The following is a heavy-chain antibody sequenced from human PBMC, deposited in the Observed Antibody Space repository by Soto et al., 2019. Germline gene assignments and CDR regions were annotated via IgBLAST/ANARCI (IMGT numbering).Heavy chain of an antibody. CDR2: IYYSGST. Sequence: SETLSLTCTVSGGSISSSSYYWGWIRQPPGKGLEWIATIYYSGSTYYNPSLKSRVTISVDTSKNQFSLKLNSVTAADTAVYYCARLSDYYDSRGYFGSWGQGTLVTVSS. V-gene: IGHV4-39*01. J-gene: IGHJ4*02. CDR3: ARLSDYYDSRGYFGS. CDR1: GGSISSSSYY. D-gene: IGHD3-22*01.